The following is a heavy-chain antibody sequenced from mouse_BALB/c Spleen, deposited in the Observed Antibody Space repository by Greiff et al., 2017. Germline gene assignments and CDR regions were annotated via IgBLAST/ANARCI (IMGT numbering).Heavy chain of an antibody. CDR2: IAPGSGST. D-gene: IGHD2-3*01. CDR1: GYTFTSYW. V-gene: IGHV1S41*01. J-gene: IGHJ4*01. Sequence: DLVKPGASVKLSCKASGYTFTSYWLNWIKQRPGQGLEWIGRIAPGSGSTYYNEMFKGKATLTVDTSSSTAYIQLSSLSSEDSAVYFCARGDGYYAMDYWGQGTSVTVSS. CDR3: ARGDGYYAMDY.